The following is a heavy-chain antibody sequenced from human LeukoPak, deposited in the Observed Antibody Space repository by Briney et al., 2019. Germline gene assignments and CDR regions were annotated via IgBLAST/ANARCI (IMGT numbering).Heavy chain of an antibody. D-gene: IGHD3-3*01. CDR3: ARDRSGYYQYYFDY. J-gene: IGHJ4*02. Sequence: ASVKVSCKASGGTFSSYAISWVRQAPGQGLEWMGGIIPIFGTANYAQKFQGRVTITADESTSTAYMELSSLRSEDTAVYYCARDRSGYYQYYFDYWGQGTLVTVSS. CDR1: GGTFSSYA. CDR2: IIPIFGTA. V-gene: IGHV1-69*13.